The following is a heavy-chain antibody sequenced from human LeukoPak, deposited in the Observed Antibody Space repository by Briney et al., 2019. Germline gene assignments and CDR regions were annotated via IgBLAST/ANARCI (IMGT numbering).Heavy chain of an antibody. CDR2: IQSDGSST. J-gene: IGHJ4*02. Sequence: PGGSQRLSCAASGLSFGSYRMHWVRRAPGKGLVWVSRIQSDGSSTDYADSVRGRFPIPRDNAKNMLFLQMNSLRAEDMAIYYCVRGAPFDFWGQGSLVTVSS. V-gene: IGHV3-74*01. CDR1: GLSFGSYR. CDR3: VRGAPFDF.